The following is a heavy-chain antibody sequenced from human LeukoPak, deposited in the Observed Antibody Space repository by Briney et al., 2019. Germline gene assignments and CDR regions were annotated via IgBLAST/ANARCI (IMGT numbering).Heavy chain of an antibody. CDR2: ILYSGTTT. Sequence: PSETLSLTCTVSGGSISPYYWSWIRQTPGKGLEWIGYILYSGTTTNYNPSLKSRVSISVDTSKNQFSLKLSSVTAADTAVYYCARVGDWNDLVYWGQGTLVTVSS. CDR1: GGSISPYY. V-gene: IGHV4-59*01. CDR3: ARVGDWNDLVY. D-gene: IGHD1-1*01. J-gene: IGHJ4*02.